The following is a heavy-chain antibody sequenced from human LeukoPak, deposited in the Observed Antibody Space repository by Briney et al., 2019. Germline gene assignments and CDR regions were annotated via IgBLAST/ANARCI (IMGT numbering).Heavy chain of an antibody. D-gene: IGHD5-18*01. CDR2: INHGGNT. J-gene: IGHJ5*02. V-gene: IGHV4-39*02. Sequence: ASETLSLTCTVSGGSISSSSYYWSWIRQPPGKGLEWIGEINHGGNTNYNPSLKSRVTISVDTSKNQFSLKLRSVTAADTAVYYCAREGVHTAMVTHSGWFDPWGQGTLVAVSS. CDR1: GGSISSSSYY. CDR3: AREGVHTAMVTHSGWFDP.